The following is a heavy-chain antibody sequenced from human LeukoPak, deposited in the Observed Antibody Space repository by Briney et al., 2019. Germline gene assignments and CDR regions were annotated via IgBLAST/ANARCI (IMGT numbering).Heavy chain of an antibody. V-gene: IGHV3-30*03. CDR1: GFTFSIHG. Sequence: GGSLRLSCAASGFTFSIHGMHWVRQAPGKGLEWVAVISYDGSNEYYADSVKGRFTISRDNSKNTLYLQMNSLRPEDAAVYYCARDYFCSSTSCSATGAFDIWGQGTMVTVSS. CDR3: ARDYFCSSTSCSATGAFDI. CDR2: ISYDGSNE. D-gene: IGHD2-2*01. J-gene: IGHJ3*02.